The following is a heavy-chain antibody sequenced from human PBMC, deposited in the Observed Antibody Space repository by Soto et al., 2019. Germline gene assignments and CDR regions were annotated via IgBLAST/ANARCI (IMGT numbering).Heavy chain of an antibody. V-gene: IGHV3-23*01. Sequence: GGSLRLSCAASGFTFSSYAMSWVRQAPGKGLEWVSAISGSGGSTYYADSVKGRFTISRDNSKNTLYLQMNSLRAEDTAVYYCAKAPVHYDSSGESDYWGQGTLVTVSS. J-gene: IGHJ4*02. D-gene: IGHD3-22*01. CDR2: ISGSGGST. CDR1: GFTFSSYA. CDR3: AKAPVHYDSSGESDY.